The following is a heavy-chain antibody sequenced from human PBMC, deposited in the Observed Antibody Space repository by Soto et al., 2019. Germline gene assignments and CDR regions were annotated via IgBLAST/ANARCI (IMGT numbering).Heavy chain of an antibody. D-gene: IGHD2-15*01. J-gene: IGHJ6*02. V-gene: IGHV4-39*01. CDR2: FGFGGNT. CDR1: GGSISGDSYY. Sequence: SETLSLTCTVSGGSISGDSYYWVWIRQPPEKGLEWIGFGFGGNTWYNSSLRSRVTISLDTSKNQSSLTLTSVTAADTAVYYWARGGGYCSGGGCYSTWNYYSYGLDVWGHGTTVTVSS. CDR3: ARGGGYCSGGGCYSTWNYYSYGLDV.